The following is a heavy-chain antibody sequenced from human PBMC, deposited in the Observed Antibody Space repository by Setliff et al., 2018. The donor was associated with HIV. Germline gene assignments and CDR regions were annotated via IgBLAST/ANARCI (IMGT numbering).Heavy chain of an antibody. V-gene: IGHV4-39*01. D-gene: IGHD3-10*01. J-gene: IGHJ4*02. CDR2: IYSSGTT. CDR3: ARHPSMVRGIIKNGFDY. Sequence: KASETLSLTCSVSGGSINNSGYYWAWIRQPPGKGLEWIGSIYSSGTTYYNPSLKSRVNISVDTSKNHFSLNLGSVTAADTALYYCARHPSMVRGIIKNGFDYWGQGTLVTVSS. CDR1: GGSINNSGYY.